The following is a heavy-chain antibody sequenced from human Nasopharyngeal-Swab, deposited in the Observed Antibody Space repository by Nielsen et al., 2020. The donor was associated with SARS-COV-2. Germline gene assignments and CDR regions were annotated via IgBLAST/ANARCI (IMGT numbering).Heavy chain of an antibody. CDR3: ARERTPRPPGIVVGLDAFDI. J-gene: IGHJ3*02. CDR1: GYTFTSYD. CDR2: IIPIFGTA. V-gene: IGHV1-69*06. D-gene: IGHD3-22*01. Sequence: SVKVSCKASGYTFTSYDINWVRQATGQGLEWMGGIIPIFGTANYAQKFQGRVTITADKSTSTAYMELSSLRSEDTAVYYCARERTPRPPGIVVGLDAFDIWGQGTMVTVSS.